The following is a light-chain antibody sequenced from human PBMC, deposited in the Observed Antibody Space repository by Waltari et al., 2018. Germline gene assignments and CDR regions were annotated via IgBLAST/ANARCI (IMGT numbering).Light chain of an antibody. CDR3: SSYAGSKFWV. J-gene: IGLJ3*02. Sequence: QSATPQPPSASGSPGQSVTLSCTGTSSAVGGHHDVAWFQQRPGKAPKVIIDEVSKRPSGVPDRFSGSKSGNTASLIVSGLQAEDEADYYCSSYAGSKFWVFGGGTKLTVL. CDR1: SSAVGGHHD. V-gene: IGLV2-8*01. CDR2: EVS.